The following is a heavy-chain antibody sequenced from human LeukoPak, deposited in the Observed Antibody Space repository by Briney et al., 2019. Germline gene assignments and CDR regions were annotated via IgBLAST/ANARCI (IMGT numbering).Heavy chain of an antibody. CDR3: ARGPAPAYYYYCYMDV. V-gene: IGHV1-2*02. CDR2: INPNSGDT. CDR1: GYIFTDYY. Sequence: ASVKVSCKASGYIFTDYYMHWARQAPGQGLEWLGWINPNSGDTDFAQKFQGRVTMTRDTSITTAYMELSRLKSDDTAVYYCARGPAPAYYYYCYMDVWGKGTTVTVSS. J-gene: IGHJ6*03. D-gene: IGHD2-2*01.